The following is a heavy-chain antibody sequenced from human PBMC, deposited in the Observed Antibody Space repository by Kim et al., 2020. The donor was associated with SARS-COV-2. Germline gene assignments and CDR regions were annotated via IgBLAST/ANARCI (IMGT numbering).Heavy chain of an antibody. CDR3: ARDHGVAVAGDAFNI. Sequence: GGSLRLSCATSGFTFSNYEMNWVRQPPGQGLEWISYISSSGATIYYADSVKGRFTISRDNAKNSLYLQMDSLRADDTAIYYCARDHGVAVAGDAFNIWGHGTVVTVSS. CDR2: ISSSGATI. CDR1: GFTFSNYE. V-gene: IGHV3-48*03. J-gene: IGHJ3*02. D-gene: IGHD6-19*01.